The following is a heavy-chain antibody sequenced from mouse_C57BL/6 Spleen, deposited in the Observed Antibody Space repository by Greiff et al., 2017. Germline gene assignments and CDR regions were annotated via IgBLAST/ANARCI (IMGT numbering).Heavy chain of an antibody. CDR3: ARGAGTGWYFDV. CDR2: INPSNGGP. CDR1: GYTFTSYW. Sequence: QVQLQQPGTELVKPGASVKLSRKASGYTFTSYWMHWVKQRPGQGLEWIGNINPSNGGPNYNEKFKSKATLTVAKSSSTAYMQLSSLTSEDSAVYYCARGAGTGWYFDVWGTGTTVTVSS. J-gene: IGHJ1*03. D-gene: IGHD3-3*01. V-gene: IGHV1-53*01.